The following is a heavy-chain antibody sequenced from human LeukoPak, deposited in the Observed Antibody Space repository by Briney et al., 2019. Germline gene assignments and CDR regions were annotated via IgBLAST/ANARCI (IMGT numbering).Heavy chain of an antibody. CDR3: TRGRWELDY. Sequence: GGSLRLSCAASGFTFSIHWMHWVRQAPGKGLVWVSRINSDGRSTNYADSVKGRFTVSRDNAKSTLYLQMNGLTAEDTAVYYCTRGRWELDYWGQGTLVTVSS. J-gene: IGHJ4*02. CDR2: INSDGRST. CDR1: GFTFSIHW. V-gene: IGHV3-74*01. D-gene: IGHD1-26*01.